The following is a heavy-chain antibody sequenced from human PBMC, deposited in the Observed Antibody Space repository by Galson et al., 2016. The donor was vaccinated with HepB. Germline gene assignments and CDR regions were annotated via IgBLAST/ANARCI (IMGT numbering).Heavy chain of an antibody. CDR2: IYYSGST. CDR1: GGSISSGGYY. V-gene: IGHV4-31*03. Sequence: LSLTCTVSGGSISSGGYYWSWIRQHPGKGLEWIGYIYYSGSTYYNPSLKSRVTISVDTSKNQFSLKLSSVTAADTAVYYCARGDTSSWHNWFDPWGQGTLVTVSS. J-gene: IGHJ5*02. CDR3: ARGDTSSWHNWFDP. D-gene: IGHD6-13*01.